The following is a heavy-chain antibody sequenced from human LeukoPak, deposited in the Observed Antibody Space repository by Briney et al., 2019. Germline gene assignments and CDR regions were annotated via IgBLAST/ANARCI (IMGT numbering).Heavy chain of an antibody. D-gene: IGHD3-3*01. Sequence: SETLSLTCAVYGGSFSGYYWSWIRQPPGEGLEWIGEINHSGSTNYNPSLKSRVTISVDTSKNQFSLKPSSVTAADTAVYYCARRSSRDDFWSGYSKYNWFDPWGQGTLVTVSS. J-gene: IGHJ5*02. CDR1: GGSFSGYY. V-gene: IGHV4-34*01. CDR2: INHSGST. CDR3: ARRSSRDDFWSGYSKYNWFDP.